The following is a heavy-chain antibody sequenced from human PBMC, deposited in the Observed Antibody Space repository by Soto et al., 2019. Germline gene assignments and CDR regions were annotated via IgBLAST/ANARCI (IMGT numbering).Heavy chain of an antibody. D-gene: IGHD6-19*01. J-gene: IGHJ4*02. Sequence: EVQLLESGGGLVQPGGSLRLSCAASGFTFSSYAMSWVRQAPGKGLEWVSAISGSGGSTYYADSVKGRFTISRDNSKNTLYLHMNSLRAEVTAVYYCAKDLLARRRAHYFDYWGQGTLVTVSS. CDR2: ISGSGGST. CDR3: AKDLLARRRAHYFDY. CDR1: GFTFSSYA. V-gene: IGHV3-23*01.